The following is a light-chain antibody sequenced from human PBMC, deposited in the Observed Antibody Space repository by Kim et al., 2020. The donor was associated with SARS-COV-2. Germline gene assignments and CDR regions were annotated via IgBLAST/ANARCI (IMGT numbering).Light chain of an antibody. V-gene: IGKV1-8*01. CDR3: QQYYSYQYT. Sequence: SATTGDRVTSTCRASQGISSYLAWYQQKPGKAPKLLIYAASTLQSGVPSRFSGSGSGTDFTLTISCLQSEDFATYYCQQYYSYQYTFGQGTKLEI. CDR2: AAS. CDR1: QGISSY. J-gene: IGKJ2*01.